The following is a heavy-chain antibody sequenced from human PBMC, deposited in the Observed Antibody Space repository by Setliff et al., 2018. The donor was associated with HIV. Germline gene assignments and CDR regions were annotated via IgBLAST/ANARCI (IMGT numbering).Heavy chain of an antibody. CDR1: GGSISSSSYY. J-gene: IGHJ6*03. V-gene: IGHV4-31*03. Sequence: SETLSLTCTVSGGSISSSSYYWSWIRQHPGKGLEWIGYIYYSGSTYYNPSLKSRVTISVDTSKNQFSLKLSSVTAADTAVYYCPSCIAAAGWTYYYYMDVWGKGTTVTVSS. D-gene: IGHD6-13*01. CDR3: PSCIAAAGWTYYYYMDV. CDR2: IYYSGST.